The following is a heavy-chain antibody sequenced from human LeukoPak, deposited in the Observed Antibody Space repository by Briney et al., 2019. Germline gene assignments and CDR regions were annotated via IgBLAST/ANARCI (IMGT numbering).Heavy chain of an antibody. V-gene: IGHV3-7*03. CDR3: AKYYGDDPDYYYYMDV. J-gene: IGHJ6*03. Sequence: QPGGSLRLSCAASGFTFSSYWMSWVRQAPGKGLEWVANIKRDGSEKYYVDSVKGRFTLSRDNAKNSLYLQMNSLRAEDTAVYYCAKYYGDDPDYYYYMDVWGKGTTVTISS. CDR1: GFTFSSYW. D-gene: IGHD4-17*01. CDR2: IKRDGSEK.